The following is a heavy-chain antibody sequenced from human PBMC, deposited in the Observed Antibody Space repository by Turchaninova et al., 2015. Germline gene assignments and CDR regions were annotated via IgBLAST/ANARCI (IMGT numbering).Heavy chain of an antibody. J-gene: IGHJ4*02. D-gene: IGHD2-15*01. CDR2: INHSGST. CDR1: GGAFSGSS. CDR3: ARVWRNCSSGSCFPYYFDF. Sequence: QVQLQQWGAGLLKPSVTQSPPHAGSGGAFSGSSRSWIGQPPGKGLGGIGEINHSGSTNYNPSLKSRVTMSVDTSKNQFSLKLSSVSAADTAVYYCARVWRNCSSGSCFPYYFDFWGQGTLVSVSS. V-gene: IGHV4-34*01.